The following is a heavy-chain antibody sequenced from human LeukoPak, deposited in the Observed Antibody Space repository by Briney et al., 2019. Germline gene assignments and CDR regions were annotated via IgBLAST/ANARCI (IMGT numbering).Heavy chain of an antibody. Sequence: PSETLSLTCTVSGYSISSGYYWGWIRQPPGKGLEWIGSIYHSGSTYYNPSLKSRVTISVDTSKNQFSLKLSSVTAADTAVYYCARGGGYNSPFGYWGQGTLVTVSS. CDR2: IYHSGST. D-gene: IGHD5-24*01. CDR3: ARGGGYNSPFGY. J-gene: IGHJ4*02. V-gene: IGHV4-38-2*02. CDR1: GYSISSGYY.